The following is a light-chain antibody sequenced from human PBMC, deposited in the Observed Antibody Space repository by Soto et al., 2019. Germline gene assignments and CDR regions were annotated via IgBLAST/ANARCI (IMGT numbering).Light chain of an antibody. CDR3: SSYTRSSSVL. V-gene: IGLV2-14*01. CDR2: EVR. Sequence: QSALTQPPSVSGSPGQSITISCTGTSSDVGYYNYVSWYQQHPGKAPKVLIYEVRNRPSGASSRFSGSKSGNTAFLTISGLQPEDEADYYCSSYTRSSSVLFGGGTKLTVL. CDR1: SSDVGYYNY. J-gene: IGLJ2*01.